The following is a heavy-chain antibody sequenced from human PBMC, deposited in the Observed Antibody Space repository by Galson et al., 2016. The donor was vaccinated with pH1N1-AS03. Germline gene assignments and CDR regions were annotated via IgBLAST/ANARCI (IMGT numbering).Heavy chain of an antibody. Sequence: ETLSLTCRVSGGSLSGYFWTWIRQPAGKGLEWIGRMDPTGRRNYKSSLESRVSMSVDTSKNEISLRLTSVTAADTAVYYCARESSGLGRGLDYWGQGTLVTVSS. CDR3: ARESSGLGRGLDY. J-gene: IGHJ4*02. V-gene: IGHV4-4*07. CDR1: GGSLSGYF. D-gene: IGHD3-10*01. CDR2: MDPTGRR.